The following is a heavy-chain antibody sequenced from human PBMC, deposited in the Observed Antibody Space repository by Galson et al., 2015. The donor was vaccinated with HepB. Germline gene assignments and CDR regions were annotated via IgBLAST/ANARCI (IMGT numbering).Heavy chain of an antibody. CDR2: TYYRSKWYT. J-gene: IGHJ4*02. Sequence: CAISGDSVSSNTAAWKWIRQSPSRGLEWLGRTYYRSKWYTEYSVSVKSRINISPDTSKNQFSLHLNSVTPEDTAVYYCARLLTTLYGGDSYWCQGALFTVSS. CDR3: ARLLTTLYGGDSY. CDR1: GDSVSSNTAA. V-gene: IGHV6-1*01. D-gene: IGHD4-23*01.